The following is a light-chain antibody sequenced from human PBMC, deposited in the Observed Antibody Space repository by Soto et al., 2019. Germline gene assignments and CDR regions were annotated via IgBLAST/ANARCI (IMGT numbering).Light chain of an antibody. CDR2: DAS. Sequence: EIVLTQSPATLSLSPGERATLSCRASQSVGIYLAWFQQRPGQAPRLVIHDASKRATGIPARFSGSGSGTDFTLTISGLEPEDFAVYYWQQHDNRPFTFGPGTTVDIK. CDR1: QSVGIY. V-gene: IGKV3-11*01. CDR3: QQHDNRPFT. J-gene: IGKJ3*01.